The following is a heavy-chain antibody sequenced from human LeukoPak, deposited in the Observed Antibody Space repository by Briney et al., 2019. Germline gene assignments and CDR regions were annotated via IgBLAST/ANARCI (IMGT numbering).Heavy chain of an antibody. CDR3: AKGIRFGGNPTHFDY. CDR2: IYTSGST. Sequence: PSETLSLTCTVSGGSISSYYWSWIRQPAGKGLEWIGRIYTSGSTNYNPSLKSRVTMSVDTSKNQFSLKLSSVTAADTAVYYCAKGIRFGGNPTHFDYWGQGTLVTVSS. J-gene: IGHJ4*02. D-gene: IGHD4-23*01. CDR1: GGSISSYY. V-gene: IGHV4-4*07.